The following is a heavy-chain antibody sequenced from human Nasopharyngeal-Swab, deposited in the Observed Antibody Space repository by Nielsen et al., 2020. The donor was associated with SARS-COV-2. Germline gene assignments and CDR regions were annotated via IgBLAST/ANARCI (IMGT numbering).Heavy chain of an antibody. CDR3: AREPPGGMDV. J-gene: IGHJ6*02. CDR2: IYYSGST. Sequence: SETLSLTCTVSGGSISSGDYYWSWIRQHPGKGLEWIGYIYYSGSTYYNPSLKSRVTISVDTSKNQFSLKLSSVTAADTAVYYCAREPPGGMDVWGQGTTVTVSS. CDR1: GGSISSGDYY. V-gene: IGHV4-31*03.